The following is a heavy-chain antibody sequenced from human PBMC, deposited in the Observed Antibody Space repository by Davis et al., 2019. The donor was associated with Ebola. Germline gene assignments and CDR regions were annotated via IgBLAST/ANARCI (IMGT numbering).Heavy chain of an antibody. D-gene: IGHD5-18*01. CDR3: ARDSLRYSAAYGGWLDP. V-gene: IGHV3-9*01. J-gene: IGHJ5*02. Sequence: GGSLRLSCTASGFTFDDYAMHWVRHVPGKGLEWVSSISWNSDSVGYVDSVKGRFTISKDNAKNTLYLQMNGLRADDTAMYYCARDSLRYSAAYGGWLDPWGQGTLVIVSS. CDR2: ISWNSDSV. CDR1: GFTFDDYA.